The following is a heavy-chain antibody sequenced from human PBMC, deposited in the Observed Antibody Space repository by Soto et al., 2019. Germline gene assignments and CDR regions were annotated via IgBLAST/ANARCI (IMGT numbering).Heavy chain of an antibody. CDR2: ISAYNGST. V-gene: IGHV1-18*01. J-gene: IGHJ6*02. CDR1: GYTFTIYG. CDR3: ARLSLRDYYDSSGDGMDV. Sequence: ASVKVSCKASGYTFTIYGISWVRQAPGQGLEWMGWISAYNGSTNYAQKLQGRVTMTTDTSTSTAYMELRSLRSDDTAVYYCARLSLRDYYDSSGDGMDVWGQGTTVTVSS. D-gene: IGHD3-22*01.